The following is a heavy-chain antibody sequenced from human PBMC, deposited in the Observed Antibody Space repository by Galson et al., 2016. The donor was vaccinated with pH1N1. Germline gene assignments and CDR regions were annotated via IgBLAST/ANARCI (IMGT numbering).Heavy chain of an antibody. CDR3: ARDAEVVPAAIGGGGYYYLYGMDV. CDR1: GFTFSTHW. V-gene: IGHV3-7*04. CDR2: INLDGSEK. D-gene: IGHD2-2*02. J-gene: IGHJ6*02. Sequence: SLRLSCAASGFTFSTHWMSWVRQAPGKGLEWVANINLDGSEKYYVDSVKGRFTISRDNAKNSLYLQMNSLRGDDTAVYYCARDAEVVPAAIGGGGYYYLYGMDVWGQGTTVIVSS.